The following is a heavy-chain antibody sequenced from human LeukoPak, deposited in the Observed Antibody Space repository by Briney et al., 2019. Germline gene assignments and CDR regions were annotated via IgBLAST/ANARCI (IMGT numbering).Heavy chain of an antibody. D-gene: IGHD2-2*01. V-gene: IGHV1-8*01. CDR3: ARGLRYCSSTSCRDNYYYYYMDV. Sequence: ASVKVSCKASGYTFTSYDINWVRQATGQGLEWMGWMNPNSGNTGYAQKFQGRVTMTRNTSISTAYMELSSLRSEDTAVYYCARGLRYCSSTSCRDNYYYYYMDVWGKGTTVTVSS. J-gene: IGHJ6*03. CDR2: MNPNSGNT. CDR1: GYTFTSYD.